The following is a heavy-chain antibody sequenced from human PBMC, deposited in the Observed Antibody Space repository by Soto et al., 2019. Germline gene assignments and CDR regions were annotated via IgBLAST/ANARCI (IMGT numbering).Heavy chain of an antibody. V-gene: IGHV3-30-3*01. D-gene: IGHD3-22*01. CDR1: GFTFSSYA. Sequence: PGGSLRLSCAASGFTFSSYAMHWVRQAPGKGLEWVAVISYDGSNKYYADSVKGRFTISRDNSKNTLYLQMNSLRAEDTAVYYCARDPGPYYYDSSGYYHGSSFDYRGQGTLFTVSS. CDR2: ISYDGSNK. J-gene: IGHJ4*02. CDR3: ARDPGPYYYDSSGYYHGSSFDY.